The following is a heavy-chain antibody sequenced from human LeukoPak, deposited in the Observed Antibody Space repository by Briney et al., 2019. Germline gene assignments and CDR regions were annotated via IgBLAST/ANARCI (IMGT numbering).Heavy chain of an antibody. CDR2: TQTRGTT. D-gene: IGHD3-10*01. V-gene: IGHV4-4*08. J-gene: IGHJ3*02. CDR3: ARHESWTSGINAFDI. CDR1: GGSTSSYF. Sequence: SETLSLTCPVSGGSTSSYFWSWIRHPQGKGLEWIGQTQTRGTTNNSPSLRRRVTIPLDTAKRQLSLKWTAVTAADTSAYYCARHESWTSGINAFDIWGQGTMVPVSS.